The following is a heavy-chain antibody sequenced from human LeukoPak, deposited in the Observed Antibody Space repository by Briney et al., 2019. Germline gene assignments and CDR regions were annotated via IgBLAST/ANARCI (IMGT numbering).Heavy chain of an antibody. D-gene: IGHD5-12*01. V-gene: IGHV3-43*02. Sequence: PGGSLRLSCAASGFSFDDYAMHWVRQAPGKGLEWVSLISGDGITYYADSAKGRFTISRDNSKNSLCLQMNSLRREDTALYYCVKELTAATIPTFFDYWGQGTLVTVST. CDR2: ISGDGIT. J-gene: IGHJ4*02. CDR1: GFSFDDYA. CDR3: VKELTAATIPTFFDY.